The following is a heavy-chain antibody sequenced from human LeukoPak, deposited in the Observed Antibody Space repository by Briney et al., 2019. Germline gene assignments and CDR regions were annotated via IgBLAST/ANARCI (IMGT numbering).Heavy chain of an antibody. CDR1: GYTFTSYY. V-gene: IGHV1-2*06. Sequence: GASVKVSCKASGYTFTSYYMHWVRQAPGQGLEWMGRINPNSGGTNYAQKFQGRVTMTRDTSISTAYMELSRLRSDDTAEYYCARDLIAAAEGDIWGQGTTVTVSS. J-gene: IGHJ3*02. CDR2: INPNSGGT. CDR3: ARDLIAAAEGDI. D-gene: IGHD6-13*01.